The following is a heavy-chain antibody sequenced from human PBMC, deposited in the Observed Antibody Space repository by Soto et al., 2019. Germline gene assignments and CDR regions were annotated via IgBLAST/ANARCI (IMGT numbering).Heavy chain of an antibody. CDR1: GFSLSTRGVG. CDR3: AHTVSWNHVLMVYAIAPNAFDI. D-gene: IGHD2-8*01. CDR2: IYWNDDK. J-gene: IGHJ3*02. V-gene: IGHV2-5*01. Sequence: GSGATLVNPTQTLTLTCTFSGFSLSTRGVGVGWIRQPPGKALEWLALIYWNDDKRYSPSLKSRLTITKDTSKNQVVLTMTNMDPVDTATYYCAHTVSWNHVLMVYAIAPNAFDIWGQGTMVTVSS.